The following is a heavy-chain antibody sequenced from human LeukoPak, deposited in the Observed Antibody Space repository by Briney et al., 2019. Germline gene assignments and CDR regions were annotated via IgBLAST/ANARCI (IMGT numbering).Heavy chain of an antibody. CDR3: AKGGTYRDYFEC. CDR1: AFTPSSSW. D-gene: IGHD3-16*01. J-gene: IGHJ4*02. Sequence: SLRLSCAPSAFTPSSSWMGWARQAPGNGLEWVANIKEDGSWKHYAVSVQGRFTISRDNAKNSLCLQMNSLRAEDTAVYYCAKGGTYRDYFECWGQGTLVTVSS. V-gene: IGHV3-7*01. CDR2: IKEDGSWK.